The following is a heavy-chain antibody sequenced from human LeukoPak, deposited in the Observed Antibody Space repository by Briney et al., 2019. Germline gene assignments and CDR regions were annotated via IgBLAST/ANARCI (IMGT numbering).Heavy chain of an antibody. J-gene: IGHJ4*02. CDR2: IYYSGST. Sequence: SQTLSLTCTVSGGSISSGGYYWSWIRQHPGKGLEWIGYIYYSGSTYYNPSLKSRVTISVDTSKNQFSLKLSSVTAADTAVYYCARQAGPVDRYLGYWGQGTLVTVSS. CDR1: GGSISSGGYY. D-gene: IGHD2-21*01. V-gene: IGHV4-31*03. CDR3: ARQAGPVDRYLGY.